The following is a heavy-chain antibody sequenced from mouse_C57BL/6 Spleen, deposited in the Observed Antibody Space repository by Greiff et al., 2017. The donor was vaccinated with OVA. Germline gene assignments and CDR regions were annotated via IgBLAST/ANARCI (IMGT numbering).Heavy chain of an antibody. J-gene: IGHJ3*01. CDR2: IRLKSDNYAT. CDR1: GFTFSNYW. D-gene: IGHD4-1*01. CDR3: TVFDWDEWAWFAY. V-gene: IGHV6-3*01. Sequence: EVQVVESGGGLVQPGGSMKLSCVASGFTFSNYWMNWVRQSPEKGLEWVAQIRLKSDNYATYYAESVKGRFTISRDDSKSSVYLQMNNLRAEDTGIYYCTVFDWDEWAWFAYWGQGTLVTVSA.